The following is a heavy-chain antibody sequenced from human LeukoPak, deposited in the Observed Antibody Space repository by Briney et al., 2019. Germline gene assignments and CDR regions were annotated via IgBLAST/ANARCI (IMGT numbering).Heavy chain of an antibody. Sequence: SETLSLTCIVSGGSINSTTYYWGWIRQPPGKGLEWIGSVYYNGITYYNPSLKSRVTISIDQSKNQFSLTLSSVTAADTAVYYCARHSITSRITIFGVLQRTYNWFDPWGQGTLVTVSS. CDR1: GGSINSTTYY. CDR3: ARHSITSRITIFGVLQRTYNWFDP. V-gene: IGHV4-39*01. J-gene: IGHJ5*02. CDR2: VYYNGIT. D-gene: IGHD3-3*01.